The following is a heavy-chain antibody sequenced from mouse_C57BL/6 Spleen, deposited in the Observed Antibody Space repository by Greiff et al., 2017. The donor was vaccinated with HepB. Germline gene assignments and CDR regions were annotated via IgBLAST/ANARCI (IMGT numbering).Heavy chain of an antibody. CDR1: GYTFTSYW. V-gene: IGHV1-72*01. CDR3: ARGPFLYYYAMDY. CDR2: IDPNSGGT. J-gene: IGHJ4*01. Sequence: QVQLKQPGAELVKPGASVKLSCKASGYTFTSYWMHWVKQRPGRGLEWIGRIDPNSGGTKYNEKFKSKATLTVDKPSSTAYMQLSSLTSEDSAVYYCARGPFLYYYAMDYWGQGTSVTVSS.